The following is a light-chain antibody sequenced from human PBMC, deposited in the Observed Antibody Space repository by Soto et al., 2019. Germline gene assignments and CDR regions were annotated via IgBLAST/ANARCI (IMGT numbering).Light chain of an antibody. CDR2: GAS. J-gene: IGKJ1*01. CDR3: QQYNNWLSWT. V-gene: IGKV3-15*01. Sequence: EIVVTQSPATLSVSPGERATLSCRASQSISSNLAWYQQKPGQPPRLLIYGASTRATGIPARFSGSGSGTEFTLTISSLQSEDFAVYYCQQYNNWLSWTFGQGTKVEIK. CDR1: QSISSN.